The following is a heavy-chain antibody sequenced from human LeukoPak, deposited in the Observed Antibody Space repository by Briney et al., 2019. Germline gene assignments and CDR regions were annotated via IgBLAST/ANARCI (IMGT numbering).Heavy chain of an antibody. CDR2: ISSSDNTI. V-gene: IGHV3-11*04. CDR1: GFTFSDYY. Sequence: GGSLRLSCAASGFTFSDYYMSWLPQAPGKGLEWASSISSSDNTIYYTDSVKGRFAISRDNAKNSLYLQMKSLRAEDTAVYYCARGFYTYDQWGQGTLVTVSS. J-gene: IGHJ5*02. D-gene: IGHD5-24*01. CDR3: ARGFYTYDQ.